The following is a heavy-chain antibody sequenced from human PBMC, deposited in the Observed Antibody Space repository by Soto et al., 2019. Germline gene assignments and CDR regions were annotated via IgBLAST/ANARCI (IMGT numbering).Heavy chain of an antibody. CDR3: ARESQDLTSTFDY. J-gene: IGHJ4*02. V-gene: IGHV3-21*06. Sequence: GGSLRLSCAASGFTFTRYSMNWVRQAPGKGLEWVSSISSTTNYIYYGDSMKGRFTISRDNAKNSLYLEMNSLRAEDTAVYYCARESQDLTSTFDYWGPGTLVTVSS. D-gene: IGHD7-27*01. CDR1: GFTFTRYS. CDR2: ISSTTNYI.